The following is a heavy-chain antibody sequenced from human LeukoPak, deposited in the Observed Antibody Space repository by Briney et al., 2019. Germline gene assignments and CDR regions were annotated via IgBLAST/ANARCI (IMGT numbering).Heavy chain of an antibody. J-gene: IGHJ4*02. CDR2: IYSSGST. CDR1: GASVSGSPYY. Sequence: SETLSLTCTVSGASVSGSPYYWGWIRQPPGKGLEWIGSIYSSGSTYYNPSLKSRVTISVETSKNQFSLKLSSVTAADTAVYYCARDGRFPPEVLPRYFDYWGQGTLVTVSS. D-gene: IGHD1-26*01. V-gene: IGHV4-39*07. CDR3: ARDGRFPPEVLPRYFDY.